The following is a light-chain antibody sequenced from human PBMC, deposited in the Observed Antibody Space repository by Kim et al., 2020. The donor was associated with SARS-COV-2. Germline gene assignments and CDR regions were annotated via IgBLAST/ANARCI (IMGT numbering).Light chain of an antibody. CDR1: TGAVTSGNY. CDR2: STT. CDR3: LLYFGGGQEV. J-gene: IGLJ2*01. Sequence: GGTVTLTCASSTGAVTSGNYPSWFQQKPGEAPRALFYSTTSRHSWTPARFSGSLLGGKAALTLSGARPEDEADYYCLLYFGGGQEVFGGGTQLTVL. V-gene: IGLV7-43*01.